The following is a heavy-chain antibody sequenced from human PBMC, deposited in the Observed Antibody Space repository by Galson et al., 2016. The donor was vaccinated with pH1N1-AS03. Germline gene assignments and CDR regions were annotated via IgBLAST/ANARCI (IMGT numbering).Heavy chain of an antibody. Sequence: SLRLSCAGSGFTFDAYAMHWVRQGPGKGLEWVSGISVRGGITFYADSVKGRFTISRDNSKNTLYLQMNSLRAEDTAVYYCAKGSSGWAHDAFDIWGKGQWSPSLQ. V-gene: IGHV3-23*01. CDR1: GFTFDAYA. CDR2: ISVRGGIT. CDR3: AKGSSGWAHDAFDI. D-gene: IGHD6-19*01. J-gene: IGHJ3*02.